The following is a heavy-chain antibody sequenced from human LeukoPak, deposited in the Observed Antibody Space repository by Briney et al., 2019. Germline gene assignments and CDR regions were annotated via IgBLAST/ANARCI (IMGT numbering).Heavy chain of an antibody. V-gene: IGHV4-59*01. D-gene: IGHD1-14*01. CDR2: IYYSGSA. Sequence: KPSETLSLTCTVSGVSISSYYWSWLRQPPGKGLEWVGYIYYSGSANYNPSLKSPVTISVDTSKNHFSLKLSSVTAADTAVYYCARDRPTWHSGEYYIDVWGKGTTVTVSS. J-gene: IGHJ6*03. CDR3: ARDRPTWHSGEYYIDV. CDR1: GVSISSYY.